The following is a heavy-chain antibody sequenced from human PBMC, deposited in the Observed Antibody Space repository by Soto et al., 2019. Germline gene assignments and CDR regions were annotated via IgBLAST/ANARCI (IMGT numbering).Heavy chain of an antibody. CDR2: ISYDGSNK. Sequence: PGGSLRLSCAASGFTFSSYGMHWVRQAPGKGLEWVAVISYDGSNKYYADSVKGRFTISRDNSKNTLYLQMNSLRAEDTAVYYCAKDLEQQLVLESLFDPSGQGTLVIVSS. CDR1: GFTFSSYG. CDR3: AKDLEQQLVLESLFDP. V-gene: IGHV3-30*18. J-gene: IGHJ5*02. D-gene: IGHD6-13*01.